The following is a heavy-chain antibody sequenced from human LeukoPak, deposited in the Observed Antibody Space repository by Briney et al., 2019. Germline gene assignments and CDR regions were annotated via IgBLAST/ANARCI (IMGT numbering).Heavy chain of an antibody. V-gene: IGHV4-34*01. CDR3: ARGEAAGPPGGH. J-gene: IGHJ4*02. CDR2: INHSGST. D-gene: IGHD6-13*01. Sequence: PSETLSLTCAVYGGSFSGYYWSWIRQPPGKGLEWIGEINHSGSTNYNPSLKSRVTISVDTSKNQFSLKLSSVTAADTAVYYCARGEAAGPPGGHWGQGTLVTVSS. CDR1: GGSFSGYY.